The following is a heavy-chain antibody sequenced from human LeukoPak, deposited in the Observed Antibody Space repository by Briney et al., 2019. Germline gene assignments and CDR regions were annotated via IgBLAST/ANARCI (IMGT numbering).Heavy chain of an antibody. CDR2: IYYSGST. Sequence: SETLSLTCTVSGGSISSSSYYWGWIRQPPGKGLEWIGSIYYSGSTYYNPSLKSRVTISVDTSKNQFSLKLSSVTAADTAVYYCARQAYYYGSGSYYPPFDYWGQGTLVTVSS. V-gene: IGHV4-39*01. J-gene: IGHJ4*02. CDR3: ARQAYYYGSGSYYPPFDY. D-gene: IGHD3-10*01. CDR1: GGSISSSSYY.